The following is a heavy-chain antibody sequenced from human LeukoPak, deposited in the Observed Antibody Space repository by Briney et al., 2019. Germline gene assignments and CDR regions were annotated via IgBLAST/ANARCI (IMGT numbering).Heavy chain of an antibody. Sequence: GGSLRLSCAVSGFSISDNFMGWVRQTPGKGLEWVSLIFSGGETYSADSVKGRFAISKDNSKNTLHLQMSSLRAEDTAVYYCSGGGWSTDAFDIWGQGTMVTVSS. D-gene: IGHD6-19*01. CDR2: IFSGGET. J-gene: IGHJ3*02. CDR1: GFSISDNF. V-gene: IGHV3-66*01. CDR3: SGGGWSTDAFDI.